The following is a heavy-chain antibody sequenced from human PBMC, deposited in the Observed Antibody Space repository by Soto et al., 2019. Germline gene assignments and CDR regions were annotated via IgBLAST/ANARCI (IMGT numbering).Heavy chain of an antibody. CDR3: ARVVVAATYAFDI. CDR2: INHSGST. CDR1: GGSFSGYY. V-gene: IGHV4-34*01. J-gene: IGHJ3*02. Sequence: PSETLSLTCAVYGGSFSGYYLSWIRPPPGKGLEWIGEINHSGSTNYNPSLKSRVTISVDTSKNQFSLKLSSVTAADTAVYYCARVVVAATYAFDIWGQGTMVTVSS. D-gene: IGHD2-15*01.